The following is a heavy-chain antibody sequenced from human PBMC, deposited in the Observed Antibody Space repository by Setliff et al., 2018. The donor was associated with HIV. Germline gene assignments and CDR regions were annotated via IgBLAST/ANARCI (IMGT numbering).Heavy chain of an antibody. Sequence: SETLSLTCTVSGGSISNYYWSWIRQPPGKGLEWIGYISSSGRTSYNPSLRSRVTISVDTSKSQFSLKLRSVTAADPAVYYCAREVVAYMDVWGKGTTVTVSS. D-gene: IGHD5-12*01. CDR1: GGSISNYY. V-gene: IGHV4-59*01. CDR2: ISSSGRT. CDR3: AREVVAYMDV. J-gene: IGHJ6*03.